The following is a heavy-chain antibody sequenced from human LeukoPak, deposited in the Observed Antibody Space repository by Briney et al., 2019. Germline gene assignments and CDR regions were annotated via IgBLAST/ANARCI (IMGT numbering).Heavy chain of an antibody. D-gene: IGHD2-2*01. CDR1: GYTFTSYG. CDR2: ISAYNGNT. CDR3: ARVPAGIVVVPAAGQEFDY. Sequence: VASVKVSCKASGYTFTSYGISWVRQAPGQGLEWMGWISAYNGNTNYAQKLQGRVTITTDTSTSTAYMELRSLRSDDTAVYYCARVPAGIVVVPAAGQEFDYWGQGTLVTVSS. J-gene: IGHJ4*02. V-gene: IGHV1-18*01.